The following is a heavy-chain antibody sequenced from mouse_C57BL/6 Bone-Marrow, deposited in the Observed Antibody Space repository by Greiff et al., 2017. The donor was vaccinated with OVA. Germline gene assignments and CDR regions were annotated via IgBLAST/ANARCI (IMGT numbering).Heavy chain of an antibody. J-gene: IGHJ3*01. CDR1: GYTFTSYW. Sequence: QVQLQQSGAELVKPGASVKLSCKASGYTFTSYWMHWVKQRPGQGLEWIGMIHPNSGSTNYNEKFKSKATLTVDKSSSTAYMQLSSLTSEDSAVYYCAIYYYGRFAYWGQGTLVTVSA. V-gene: IGHV1-64*01. CDR3: AIYYYGRFAY. CDR2: IHPNSGST. D-gene: IGHD1-1*01.